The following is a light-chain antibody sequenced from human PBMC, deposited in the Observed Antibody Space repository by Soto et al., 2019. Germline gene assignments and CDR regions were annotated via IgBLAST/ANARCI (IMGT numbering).Light chain of an antibody. J-gene: IGKJ5*01. CDR3: QQYNNWPPIT. CDR2: GAS. CDR1: HSVSSRR. V-gene: IGKV3-15*01. Sequence: DIMSTQSQTTLCMAPGERATRTCGASHSVSSRRLPRYQQNPALAPRLLIYGASTRATRIPARFTGSGSGTEFTLTISSLQSEDFAVYYCQQYNNWPPITFGQGTRLDI.